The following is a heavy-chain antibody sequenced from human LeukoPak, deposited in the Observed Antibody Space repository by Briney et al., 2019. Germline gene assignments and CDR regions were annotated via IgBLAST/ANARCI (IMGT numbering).Heavy chain of an antibody. CDR2: IYYSGST. D-gene: IGHD3-10*01. J-gene: IGHJ4*02. CDR1: GGSISSSSYY. Sequence: SETLSLTCTVSGGSISSSSYYWGWIRQPPGKGLEWIGSIYYSGSTYYNPSLKSRVTISVDTSKNQFSLKLSSVTAADTAVYYCARSPLGETGLAFDYWGQGTLVTVSS. V-gene: IGHV4-39*07. CDR3: ARSPLGETGLAFDY.